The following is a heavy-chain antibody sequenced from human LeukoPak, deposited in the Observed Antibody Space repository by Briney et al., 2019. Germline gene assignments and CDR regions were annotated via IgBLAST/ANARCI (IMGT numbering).Heavy chain of an antibody. CDR1: GGSISSHY. V-gene: IGHV4-59*08. CDR2: IHYSGST. D-gene: IGHD5-18*01. Sequence: SETLSLTCTVSGGSISSHYWSLIRQPPGKGLEWIGYIHYSGSTNYNPSLKSRVTISVDTSKNHFSLKLSSVTAADTAVYYCARHPTAMVSFDYWGQGTLVTVSS. CDR3: ARHPTAMVSFDY. J-gene: IGHJ4*02.